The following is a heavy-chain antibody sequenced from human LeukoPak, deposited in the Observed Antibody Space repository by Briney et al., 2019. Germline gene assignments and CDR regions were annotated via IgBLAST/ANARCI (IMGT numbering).Heavy chain of an antibody. D-gene: IGHD2-2*01. Sequence: PSETLSLTCTVSGGSISSHYWSWIRQPPGKGLEWIGYIYYSGSTNYNPSLKSRVTISVDTSKNQFSQKLSSVTAADTAVYYCASQYQLLWSFDYWGQGTLVTVSS. J-gene: IGHJ4*02. CDR1: GGSISSHY. V-gene: IGHV4-59*11. CDR3: ASQYQLLWSFDY. CDR2: IYYSGST.